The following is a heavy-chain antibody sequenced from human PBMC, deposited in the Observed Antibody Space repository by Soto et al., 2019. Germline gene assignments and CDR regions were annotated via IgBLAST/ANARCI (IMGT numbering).Heavy chain of an antibody. CDR1: GCSVSSGSYY. V-gene: IGHV4-61*01. CDR3: ARDVDSFDAFDI. Sequence: XETLSLTCTVSGCSVSSGSYYWSWIRQPPGKGLEWIGYIYYSGSTNYNPSLKSRVTISVDTSKNQFSLKLSSVTAADTAVYYCARDVDSFDAFDIWGQGTMVTVSS. D-gene: IGHD5-12*01. J-gene: IGHJ3*02. CDR2: IYYSGST.